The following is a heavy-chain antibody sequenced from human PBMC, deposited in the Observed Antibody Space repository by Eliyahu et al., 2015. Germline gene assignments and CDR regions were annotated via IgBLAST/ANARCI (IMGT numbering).Heavy chain of an antibody. CDR3: ARDWGVDCTGGSCYSYF. D-gene: IGHD2-15*01. CDR1: GGXFSXXG. V-gene: IGHV1-69*01. Sequence: QVQLVQSGAEVXKPGSSVKVSXKASGGXFSXXGISWVRKAPGQGLEWMGGIIPIFGTANYAQKFQGRVTITADESTSTASMELSTLRSEDTAVYYCARDWGVDCTGGSCYSYFWGQGTLVTVSS. J-gene: IGHJ4*02. CDR2: IIPIFGTA.